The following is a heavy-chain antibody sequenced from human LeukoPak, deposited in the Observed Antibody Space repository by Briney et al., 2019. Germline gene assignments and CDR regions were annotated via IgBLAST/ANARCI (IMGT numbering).Heavy chain of an antibody. J-gene: IGHJ6*02. D-gene: IGHD3-16*01. V-gene: IGHV1-18*01. CDR3: ARDRYDYVWGSYFPPYGMDV. CDR1: GYTFTGYG. CDR2: ISAYNGNT. Sequence: ASVKVSCKASGYTFTGYGISWVRQAPGQGLEWMGWISAYNGNTNYAQKLQGRVTMTTDTSTSTAYMELRSLRSDDTAVYYCARDRYDYVWGSYFPPYGMDVWGQGTTVTVSS.